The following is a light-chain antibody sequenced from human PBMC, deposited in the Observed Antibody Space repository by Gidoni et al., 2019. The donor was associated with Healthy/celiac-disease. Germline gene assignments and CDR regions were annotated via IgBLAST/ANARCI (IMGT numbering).Light chain of an antibody. V-gene: IGKV1-9*01. Sequence: HLTQPPSSLSASVGARVTITCRASQCICSYLAWYQQRPGKAPKLLIYAAYTVQSGVPSRFSGSGSGTDFTLTISSLQPEDFATYYCQQLNSYPRTFGQETKVEI. CDR1: QCICSY. CDR2: AAY. CDR3: QQLNSYPRT. J-gene: IGKJ1*01.